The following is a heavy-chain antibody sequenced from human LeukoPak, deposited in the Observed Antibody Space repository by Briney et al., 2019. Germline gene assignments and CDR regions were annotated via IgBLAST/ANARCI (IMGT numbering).Heavy chain of an antibody. D-gene: IGHD6-13*01. CDR3: AKVRAYSSSWYFDD. J-gene: IGHJ4*02. CDR1: GFSFSSYV. V-gene: IGHV3-23*01. Sequence: PGGSLRLSCAASGFSFSSYVMTWVRQAPGKGLEWVSSISGSGGSTNYADSVKGRFTISRDNSKNTVYLQMNSLRAEDRAIYYCAKVRAYSSSWYFDDWGQGTQVTVSS. CDR2: ISGSGGST.